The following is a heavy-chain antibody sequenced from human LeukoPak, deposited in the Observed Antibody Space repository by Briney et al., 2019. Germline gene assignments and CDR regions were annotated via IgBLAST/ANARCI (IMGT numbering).Heavy chain of an antibody. D-gene: IGHD6-13*01. V-gene: IGHV3-13*01. J-gene: IGHJ4*02. CDR1: GFTFSSYD. CDR3: ARGGSPFLGDQQLVPGWVDY. CDR2: ISTISDT. Sequence: PGGSLRLSCAASGFTFSSYDMHWVRQAPGKGLEWVSAISTISDTFYPDSVKGRFTISRENAKNSLYLQMNNLRSEDTAMYFCARGGSPFLGDQQLVPGWVDYWGQGTLVMVSS.